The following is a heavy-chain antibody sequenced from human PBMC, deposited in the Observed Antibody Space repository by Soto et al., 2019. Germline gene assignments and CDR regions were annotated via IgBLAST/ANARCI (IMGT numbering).Heavy chain of an antibody. CDR3: ARHVSAVKYYYYMDV. CDR1: GYSFTSYW. Sequence: GESLKISCKGSGYSFTSYWIGWVRQMPGKGLEWMGIVYPGDSDTRYSPSFQGQVTISADKSISTAYLQWSSLRASDTAMYYCARHVSAVKYYYYMDVWGKRTTVTVSS. CDR2: VYPGDSDT. D-gene: IGHD4-17*01. V-gene: IGHV5-51*01. J-gene: IGHJ6*03.